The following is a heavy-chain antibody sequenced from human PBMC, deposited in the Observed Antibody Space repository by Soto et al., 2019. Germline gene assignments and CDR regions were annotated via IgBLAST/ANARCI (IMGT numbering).Heavy chain of an antibody. CDR1: GYSCTSYW. CDR2: IDPSDSYI. V-gene: IGHV5-10-1*01. D-gene: IGHD6-13*01. Sequence: GESLKISCKGSGYSCTSYWISWVRQMTGKGLVWMGRIDPSDSYINYSPSFQGHVTISADKSISTAYLQWSSLKASDTAMYYCARLPLAAAYSDANTWGQGTLVTAPQ. J-gene: IGHJ5*02. CDR3: ARLPLAAAYSDANT.